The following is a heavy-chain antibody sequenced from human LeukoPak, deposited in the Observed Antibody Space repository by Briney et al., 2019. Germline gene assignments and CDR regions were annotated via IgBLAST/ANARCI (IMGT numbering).Heavy chain of an antibody. CDR1: GFTFSNYE. Sequence: GGSLRLSCAASGFTFSNYEMHWVRQAPGKGLEWVSYISSSGSDIYYADSVKGRFTISRDNAKNSLYLHMNSLRAEDTAVYYCARVFHYYYYYMDVWGKGTTVTISS. CDR3: ARVFHYYYYYMDV. V-gene: IGHV3-48*03. CDR2: ISSSGSDI. J-gene: IGHJ6*03.